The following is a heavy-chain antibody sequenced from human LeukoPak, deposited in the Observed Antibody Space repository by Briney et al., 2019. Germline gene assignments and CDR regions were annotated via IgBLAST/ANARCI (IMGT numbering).Heavy chain of an antibody. D-gene: IGHD6-13*01. Sequence: GASVKVSCKASGYTFTSYYMHWVRQAPGQGLEWMGIINPNGGSTSYAQKFQGRVTMTRDTSTSTVYMELSSLRSVDTAVYYCARYSSSAGDYWGQGTLVTVSS. CDR1: GYTFTSYY. V-gene: IGHV1-46*01. CDR2: INPNGGST. J-gene: IGHJ4*02. CDR3: ARYSSSAGDY.